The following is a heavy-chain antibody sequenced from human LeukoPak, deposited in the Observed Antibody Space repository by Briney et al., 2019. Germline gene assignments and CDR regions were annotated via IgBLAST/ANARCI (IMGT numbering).Heavy chain of an antibody. CDR3: ARARYVNSFYAFDI. Sequence: PETLSLTCTVSGGSISSYYWSWIRLPPGKGLEWIGYLSKSGNTNYSPSLKSRVTLFGDTSKNQFFLKLSSVTAADTAVYYCARARYVNSFYAFDIWGQGTLVTVSS. V-gene: IGHV4-59*01. D-gene: IGHD3-9*01. CDR1: GGSISSYY. CDR2: LSKSGNT. J-gene: IGHJ3*02.